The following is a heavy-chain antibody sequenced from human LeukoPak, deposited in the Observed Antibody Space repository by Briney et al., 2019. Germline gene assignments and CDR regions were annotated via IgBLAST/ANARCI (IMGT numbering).Heavy chain of an antibody. V-gene: IGHV4-30-4*08. Sequence: SETLSLTCAVYGGSFSGYYWSWIRQPPGKGLEWIGYIYYSGSTYYNPSLKSRVTISVDTSKNQFSLKLSSVTAADTAVYYCARAGRGAFVSYGGNGDAFDIWGQGTMVTVSS. CDR1: GGSFSGYY. D-gene: IGHD4-23*01. CDR3: ARAGRGAFVSYGGNGDAFDI. J-gene: IGHJ3*02. CDR2: IYYSGST.